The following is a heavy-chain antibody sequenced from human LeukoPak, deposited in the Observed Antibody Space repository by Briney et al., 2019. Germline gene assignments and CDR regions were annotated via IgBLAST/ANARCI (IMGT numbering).Heavy chain of an antibody. CDR1: GFTFSSDA. V-gene: IGHV3-23*01. D-gene: IGHD1-14*01. CDR3: ANKPAGFDP. Sequence: GGSLRLSCAASGFTFSSDAMTWVRQAPGKGLEWVSSISGSGDGTYYADSVKGRFTISRDNSKNTLYLQMNSLRAEDTAVYYCANKPAGFDPWGQGTLVTVSS. J-gene: IGHJ5*02. CDR2: ISGSGDGT.